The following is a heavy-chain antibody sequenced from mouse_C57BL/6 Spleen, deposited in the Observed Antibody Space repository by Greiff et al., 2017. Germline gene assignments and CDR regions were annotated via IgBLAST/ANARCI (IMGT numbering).Heavy chain of an antibody. CDR1: GYTFTDYY. CDR3: ASGDYDYNYFDY. CDR2: INPNNGGT. J-gene: IGHJ2*01. D-gene: IGHD2-4*01. Sequence: VQLQQSGPELVKPGASVKISCKASGYTFTDYYMNWVKQSHGKSLEWIGDINPNNGGTSYNQKFKGKATLTVAKSSSTAYMELRSLISEDSAVYYCASGDYDYNYFDYWGQGTTLTVSS. V-gene: IGHV1-26*01.